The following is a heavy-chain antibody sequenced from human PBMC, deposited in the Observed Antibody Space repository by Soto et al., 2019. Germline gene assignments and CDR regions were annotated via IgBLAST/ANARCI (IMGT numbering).Heavy chain of an antibody. V-gene: IGHV4-31*03. CDR2: IYYSGST. CDR1: GGSISSGGYY. D-gene: IGHD6-19*01. CDR3: AKDLGVDNSGCLFDY. J-gene: IGHJ4*02. Sequence: SETLSLTCTVSGGSISSGGYYWSWIRQHPGKGLEWIGYIYYSGSTYYNPSLKRRVTISVDTMYLQMNSLRAEDTAVYYCAKDLGVDNSGCLFDYWGQGTLVTVSS.